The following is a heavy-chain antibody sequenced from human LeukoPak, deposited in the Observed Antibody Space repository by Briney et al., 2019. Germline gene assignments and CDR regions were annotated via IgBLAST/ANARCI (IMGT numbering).Heavy chain of an antibody. CDR2: IIPIFGTA. CDR1: GGAFSSYA. J-gene: IGHJ4*02. Sequence: SVKVSCKASGGAFSSYAISWVRQAPGQGLEWMGGIIPIFGTANYAQKFQGRVTITADKSTSTAYMELSSLRSEDTAVYYCASPRYDSSGYYYRLWGRGTLVTVSS. D-gene: IGHD3-22*01. CDR3: ASPRYDSSGYYYRL. V-gene: IGHV1-69*06.